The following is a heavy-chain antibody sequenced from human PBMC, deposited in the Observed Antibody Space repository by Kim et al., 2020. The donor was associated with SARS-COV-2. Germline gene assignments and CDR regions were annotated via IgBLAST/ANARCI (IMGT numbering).Heavy chain of an antibody. V-gene: IGHV3-74*01. CDR3: ARDRPPYYYYGMDV. J-gene: IGHJ6*02. Sequence: ADTAKGRFTSPMDNAKNTLYLQMNRLRAEDTAVYYCARDRPPYYYYGMDVWGQGTTVTVSS.